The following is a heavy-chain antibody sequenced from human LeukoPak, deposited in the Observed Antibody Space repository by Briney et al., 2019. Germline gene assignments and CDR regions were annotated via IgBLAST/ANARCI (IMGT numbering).Heavy chain of an antibody. CDR3: ARGQLVATTKFDY. J-gene: IGHJ4*02. D-gene: IGHD5-12*01. CDR1: GGSINNGGYY. Sequence: SQTLSLTCTVSGGSINNGGYYWSWIRQHPGKGLEWIGYIYYSGSSCYNPSLRSRVTISVDTSKNHFSLKLSSVTAADTAVYYCARGQLVATTKFDYWGQGTLVTVSS. CDR2: IYYSGSS. V-gene: IGHV4-31*03.